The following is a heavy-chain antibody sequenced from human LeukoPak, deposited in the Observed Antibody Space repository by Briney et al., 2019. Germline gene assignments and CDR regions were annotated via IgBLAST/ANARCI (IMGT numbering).Heavy chain of an antibody. CDR3: ARVFHLRYFDWLTPYGMDV. J-gene: IGHJ6*02. D-gene: IGHD3-9*01. CDR2: MNPNSGNT. V-gene: IGHV1-8*01. CDR1: XYTFTSYD. Sequence: GXSVTVSCKXSXYTFTSYDINWVRQAAGQGLEWMGWMNPNSGNTGYAQKFQGRVTMTRNTSISTAYMELSSLRSEDTAVYYCARVFHLRYFDWLTPYGMDVWGQGTTVTVSS.